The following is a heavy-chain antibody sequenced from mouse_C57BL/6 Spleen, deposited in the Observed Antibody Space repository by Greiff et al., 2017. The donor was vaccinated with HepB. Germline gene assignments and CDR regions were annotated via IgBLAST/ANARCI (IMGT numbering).Heavy chain of an antibody. CDR2: IHPSDSDT. CDR1: GYTFTSYW. V-gene: IGHV1-74*01. CDR3: AIGWLLPAWFAY. J-gene: IGHJ3*01. D-gene: IGHD2-3*01. Sequence: QVHVKQPGAELVKPGASVKVSCKASGYTFTSYWMHWVKQRPGQGLEWIGRIHPSDSDTNYNQKFKGKATLTVDKSSSTAYMQLSSLTSEDSAVYYCAIGWLLPAWFAYWGQGTLVTVSA.